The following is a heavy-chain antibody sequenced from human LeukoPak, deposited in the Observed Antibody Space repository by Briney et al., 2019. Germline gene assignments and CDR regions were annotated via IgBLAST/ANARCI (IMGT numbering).Heavy chain of an antibody. CDR2: IIPIFGTA. J-gene: IGHJ4*02. Sequence: SVKVSCKASGGTFSSYAISWVRQAPGQGLEWMGGIIPIFGTANYAQKFQGRVTITTDESTSTAYMELSSLRSEDTAVYYCARVPGRTIAVAGTGYFDYWGQGTLVTVSS. CDR3: ARVPGRTIAVAGTGYFDY. D-gene: IGHD6-19*01. V-gene: IGHV1-69*05. CDR1: GGTFSSYA.